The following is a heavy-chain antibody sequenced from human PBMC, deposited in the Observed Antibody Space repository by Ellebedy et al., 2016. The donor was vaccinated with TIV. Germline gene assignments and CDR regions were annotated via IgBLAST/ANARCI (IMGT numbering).Heavy chain of an antibody. J-gene: IGHJ3*02. D-gene: IGHD2-2*01. CDR2: ITGGGGKT. CDR3: AKDRYCSTISCYDAFDI. Sequence: GGSLRLXXAAPGFTFNTYAVNWVRQAPGKGLEWVSAITGGGGKTYYADSVKGRFTISRDNSMNTLYLQMNSLRAEDTAVYYCAKDRYCSTISCYDAFDIWGQGTMVTVSS. V-gene: IGHV3-23*01. CDR1: GFTFNTYA.